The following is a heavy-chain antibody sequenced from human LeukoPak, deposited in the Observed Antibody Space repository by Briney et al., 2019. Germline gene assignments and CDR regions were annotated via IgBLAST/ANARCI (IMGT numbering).Heavy chain of an antibody. CDR1: GYTFTSYY. J-gene: IGHJ3*02. CDR2: INPSGGST. V-gene: IGHV1-46*01. D-gene: IGHD3-3*01. CDR3: ARGSITIFGVVILGAFDI. Sequence: ASVKVSCKASGYTFTSYYMHWVRQAPGQGLERMGVINPSGGSTSYAQKFQGRVTMTRDTSTSTVYMERSSLTSEDTAVYYCARGSITIFGVVILGAFDIWGQGTMVTVSS.